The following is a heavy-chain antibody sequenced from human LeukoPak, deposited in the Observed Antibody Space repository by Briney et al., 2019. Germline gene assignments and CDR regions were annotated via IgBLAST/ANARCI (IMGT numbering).Heavy chain of an antibody. CDR1: GGSFSGYY. CDR3: ARKGLLWFGELPFFDY. D-gene: IGHD3-10*01. Sequence: SETLSLTCAVYGGSFSGYYWSWIRQPPGKGLEWIGEINHSGSTNYNPSLKSRVTTSVDTSKNQFSLKLSSVTAADTAVYYCARKGLLWFGELPFFDYWGRGTLVTVSS. V-gene: IGHV4-34*01. J-gene: IGHJ4*02. CDR2: INHSGST.